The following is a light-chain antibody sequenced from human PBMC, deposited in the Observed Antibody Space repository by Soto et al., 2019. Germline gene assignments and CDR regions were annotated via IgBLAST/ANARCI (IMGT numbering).Light chain of an antibody. CDR1: QSISSW. CDR2: GAS. Sequence: DIQMTQSPSTLSASVGDRVTITCRASQSISSWLAWYQQKPGKAPKVLIYGASSLESGVPSRFSGSGSGTEFTLTISSLQPDDFATYYCQHYNSYSEAVGQGTKVDIK. V-gene: IGKV1-5*01. J-gene: IGKJ1*01. CDR3: QHYNSYSEA.